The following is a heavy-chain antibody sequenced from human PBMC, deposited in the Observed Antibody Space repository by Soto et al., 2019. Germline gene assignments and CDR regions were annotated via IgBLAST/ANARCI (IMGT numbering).Heavy chain of an antibody. D-gene: IGHD1-1*01. J-gene: IGHJ4*02. Sequence: PSQTLSLTCAISGDSVSTNSATWDWIRQSPSRGLEWLGRTYYRSKWYNDYAVSVKGRITINPDTANNQFSLQLNSVTPDDTAVYYCAREQVGTYYFDYWGQGTMVTVS. CDR2: TYYRSKWYN. CDR3: AREQVGTYYFDY. V-gene: IGHV6-1*01. CDR1: GDSVSTNSAT.